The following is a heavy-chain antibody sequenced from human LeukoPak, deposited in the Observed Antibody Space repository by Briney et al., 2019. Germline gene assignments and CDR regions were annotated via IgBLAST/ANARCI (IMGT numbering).Heavy chain of an antibody. CDR2: IYHSGST. V-gene: IGHV4-30-2*01. Sequence: PSETLSLTCTVSGGSISSGGYYWSWIRQPPGKGLEWIGYIYHSGSTYYNPSLKSRVTISVDRSKNQFSLKLSSVTAADTAVYYCARTLLMVVPAAPEAGEAFDIWGQGTMVTVSS. J-gene: IGHJ3*02. D-gene: IGHD2-2*01. CDR1: GGSISSGGYY. CDR3: ARTLLMVVPAAPEAGEAFDI.